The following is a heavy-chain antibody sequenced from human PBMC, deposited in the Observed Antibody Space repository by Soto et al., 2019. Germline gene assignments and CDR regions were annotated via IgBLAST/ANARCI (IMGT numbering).Heavy chain of an antibody. CDR3: AKEKSRHGGLLDY. J-gene: IGHJ4*02. V-gene: IGHV3-9*01. Sequence: EVQLVESGGGLVQPGRSLRLSCSASGFTFDDFAMHWVRQAPGGGLEGVSGISWNSGSIGYADSVRGRFTISRDNAKNSLYLQMNSLRAEDTALYYCAKEKSRHGGLLDYWGQGTLVTVSS. CDR2: ISWNSGSI. D-gene: IGHD3-3*01. CDR1: GFTFDDFA.